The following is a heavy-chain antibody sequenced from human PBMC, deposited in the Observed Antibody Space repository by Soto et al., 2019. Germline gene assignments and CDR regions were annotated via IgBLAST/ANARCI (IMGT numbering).Heavy chain of an antibody. D-gene: IGHD6-13*01. V-gene: IGHV1-69*02. CDR3: ARIPGIAAAGKRHFDY. Sequence: QVQLVQSGAEVKKPGSSVKVSCKASGGTFSSYTISWVRQAPGQGLEWMGRIIPILGIANYAQKFQGSVTITAEKSTSRAYMELSSLRSEDTAVYYCARIPGIAAAGKRHFDYWGQGTLVTVSS. J-gene: IGHJ4*02. CDR1: GGTFSSYT. CDR2: IIPILGIA.